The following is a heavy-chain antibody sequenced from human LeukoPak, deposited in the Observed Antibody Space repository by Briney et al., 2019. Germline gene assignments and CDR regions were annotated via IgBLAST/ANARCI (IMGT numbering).Heavy chain of an antibody. CDR3: ARVLAGHDAFDI. D-gene: IGHD3-9*01. CDR2: IYYSGST. Sequence: SETLSLTRTVSGGSISSYYWSWIRQPPGKGLEWIGYIYYSGSTNYNPSLKSRVTISVDTSKNQFSPKLSSVTAADTAVYYCARVLAGHDAFDIWGQGTMVTVSS. J-gene: IGHJ3*02. V-gene: IGHV4-59*01. CDR1: GGSISSYY.